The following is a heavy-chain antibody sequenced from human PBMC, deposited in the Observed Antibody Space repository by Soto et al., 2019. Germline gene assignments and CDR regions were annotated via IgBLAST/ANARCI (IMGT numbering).Heavy chain of an antibody. D-gene: IGHD1-26*01. J-gene: IGHJ6*02. CDR1: GYTFTSYD. CDR2: MNPNSGDT. Sequence: QVQLVQSGAEVKKPGASVKVSCKASGYTFTSYDINWVRQATGQGLEWMGWMNPNSGDTGYAQKFQGRVTMTRNTSISTAYMELSSLRSEDTALYYCAREPSSSYSQYYYYGRDVWGQGTTVTV. CDR3: AREPSSSYSQYYYYGRDV. V-gene: IGHV1-8*01.